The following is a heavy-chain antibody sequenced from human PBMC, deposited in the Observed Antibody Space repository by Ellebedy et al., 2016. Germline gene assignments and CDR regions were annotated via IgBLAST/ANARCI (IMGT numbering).Heavy chain of an antibody. CDR3: ARGHDPVAVTPAALALFSRMGSLWFDP. D-gene: IGHD2-2*01. Sequence: GSLRLSXAVYGGSFSGYYWTWIRQPPGKGLEWIGEINHRGSTNYNPSLKSRVTISVETSKNQFSLKLSSVTAADTAVYYCARGHDPVAVTPAALALFSRMGSLWFDPWGQGTLASVSS. V-gene: IGHV4-34*01. CDR1: GGSFSGYY. CDR2: INHRGST. J-gene: IGHJ5*02.